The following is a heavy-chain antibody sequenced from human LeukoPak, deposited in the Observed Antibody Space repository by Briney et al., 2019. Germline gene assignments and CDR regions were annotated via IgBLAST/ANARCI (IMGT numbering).Heavy chain of an antibody. Sequence: GGSLGLSCAASGFTFSSYAMSWVRQAPGKGLEWVSAISGSGGSTYYADSVKGRFTISRDNSKNTLYLQMNSLRAEDTAVYYCAKDLAVAASPPGEQEPVDYWGQGTLVTVSS. D-gene: IGHD6-19*01. CDR3: AKDLAVAASPPGEQEPVDY. CDR1: GFTFSSYA. V-gene: IGHV3-23*01. CDR2: ISGSGGST. J-gene: IGHJ4*02.